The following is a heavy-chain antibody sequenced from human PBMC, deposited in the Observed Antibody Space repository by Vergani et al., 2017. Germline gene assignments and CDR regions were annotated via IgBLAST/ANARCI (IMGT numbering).Heavy chain of an antibody. J-gene: IGHJ5*02. CDR1: GFSLSNARMG. D-gene: IGHD3-9*01. CDR3: ARISRLRYFDWSARGWFDP. V-gene: IGHV2-26*01. CDR2: IFSNDEK. Sequence: QVTLKEPGPVLVKPTETLTLTCTVSGFSLSNARMGVSWIRQPPGKALEWLAHIFSNDEKSYSTSLKSRLTISKDTSKSQVVLTMTNMDPVDTATYYWARISRLRYFDWSARGWFDPWGQGTLVTVSS.